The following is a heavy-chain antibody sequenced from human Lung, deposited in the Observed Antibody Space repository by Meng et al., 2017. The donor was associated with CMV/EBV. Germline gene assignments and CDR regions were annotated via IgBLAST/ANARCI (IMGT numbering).Heavy chain of an antibody. CDR1: YY. CDR2: LNHSGST. V-gene: IGHV4-34*01. J-gene: IGHJ5*02. CDR3: ARGPSYYYGSGSYYNAMYNWFDP. Sequence: YYWSWIRQPQGKGLEWVGALNHSGSTNYNPSLKSRVTISVDTSKTQFSLKLSSVTAADTAVYYCARGPSYYYGSGSYYNAMYNWFDPWGQGTLVTVSS. D-gene: IGHD3-10*01.